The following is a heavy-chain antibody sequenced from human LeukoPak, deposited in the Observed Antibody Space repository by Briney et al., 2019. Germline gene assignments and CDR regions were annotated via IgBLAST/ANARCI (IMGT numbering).Heavy chain of an antibody. D-gene: IGHD3-16*01. CDR3: GRAFPPLRTSSAGDL. CDR1: GFTFSDYD. V-gene: IGHV3-21*01. Sequence: GGSLRLSCSASGFTFSDYDMNWVRQAPGKGLEWFSAISGHSSHIYYGDSVKGRFTISRDNARNSLYLQMNSLGVEDTAVYYCGRAFPPLRTSSAGDLWGQGTLVTVSS. J-gene: IGHJ4*02. CDR2: ISGHSSHI.